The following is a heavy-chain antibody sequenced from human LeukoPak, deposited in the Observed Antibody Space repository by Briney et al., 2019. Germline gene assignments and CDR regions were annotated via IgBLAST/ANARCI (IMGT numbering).Heavy chain of an antibody. Sequence: SETLSLTCTVSGGSISSSSYYWGWIRQPPGKGLEWIGSIYYSGSTYYNPSLKSRVTISVDTSKNQFSLKLSSVTAADTAVYYCARGRKGYCSGGSCYGNNWFDPWGQGTLVTVSS. CDR1: GGSISSSSYY. V-gene: IGHV4-39*07. D-gene: IGHD2-15*01. CDR3: ARGRKGYCSGGSCYGNNWFDP. J-gene: IGHJ5*02. CDR2: IYYSGST.